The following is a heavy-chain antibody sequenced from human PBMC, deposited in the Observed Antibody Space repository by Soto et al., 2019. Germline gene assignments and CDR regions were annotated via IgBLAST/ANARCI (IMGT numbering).Heavy chain of an antibody. J-gene: IGHJ4*02. V-gene: IGHV3-33*01. CDR3: ARDPAPYDILTGYAY. Sequence: QVQLVESGGGVVQPGRSLRLSCAASGFTFSSYGMHWVRQAPGKGLEWVAVIWYDGSNKYYADSVKGRFTISRDNSKNTLYLQMNSLRAEDTAVYYCARDPAPYDILTGYAYWGQGTLVTVSS. CDR2: IWYDGSNK. CDR1: GFTFSSYG. D-gene: IGHD3-9*01.